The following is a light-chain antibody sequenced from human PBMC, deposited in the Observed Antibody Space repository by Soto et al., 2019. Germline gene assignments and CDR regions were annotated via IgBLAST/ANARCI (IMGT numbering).Light chain of an antibody. V-gene: IGKV3-20*01. CDR3: QQYNNWPPET. Sequence: EFVLTQSPGTLSLSPGXRATLSCRASQTVTSSSLAWYQQKPGQAPRLLIYGASSRATGIPDRFSGSGSGTDFTLTISRLEPGDFAVYYCQQYNNWPPETFGQGTKVDIK. J-gene: IGKJ1*01. CDR1: QTVTSSS. CDR2: GAS.